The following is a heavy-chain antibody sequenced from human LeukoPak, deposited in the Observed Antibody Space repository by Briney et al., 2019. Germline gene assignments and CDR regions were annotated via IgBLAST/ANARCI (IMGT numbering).Heavy chain of an antibody. Sequence: GGSLRLSCAASGFTFSSYSMNWVRQAPGKGLEWVSYISSSGNIIYYADSVKGRFTISRDNAKNSLYLQMNSLRAEDTAVYYCARNRGGDYGPFDYWGQGTLVTVSS. CDR2: ISSSGNII. CDR1: GFTFSSYS. CDR3: ARNRGGDYGPFDY. J-gene: IGHJ4*02. V-gene: IGHV3-21*05. D-gene: IGHD4-17*01.